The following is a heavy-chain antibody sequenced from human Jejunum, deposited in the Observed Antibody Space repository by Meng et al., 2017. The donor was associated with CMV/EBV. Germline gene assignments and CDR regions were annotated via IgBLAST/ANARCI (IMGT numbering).Heavy chain of an antibody. CDR3: ARVVKGGNYLDY. V-gene: IGHV3-21*01. CDR2: ISISSYT. D-gene: IGHD4-23*01. J-gene: IGHJ4*02. CDR1: GFTVSTYS. Sequence: ATSGFTVSTYSMSWVRQAPGKGLEWVSSISISSYTYYADSVKGRFTISRDNAKNSLYLQMNSLRAEDTAVYYCARVVKGGNYLDYWGQGTRVTVSS.